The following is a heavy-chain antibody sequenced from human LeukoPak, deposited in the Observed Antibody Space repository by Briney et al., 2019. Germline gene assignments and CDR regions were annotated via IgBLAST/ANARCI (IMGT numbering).Heavy chain of an antibody. CDR2: IYPGDSDT. V-gene: IGHV5-51*01. CDR1: GYSFTSYW. D-gene: IGHD3-22*01. CDR3: ARFSLRGYDSSGYLSY. Sequence: GESLKIYCKGSGYSFTSYWIGWVRQMPGKGLEWMGIIYPGDSDTRYSPSFQGQVTISADKSISTAYLQWSSLKASDTAMYYCARFSLRGYDSSGYLSYWGQGTLVTVSS. J-gene: IGHJ4*02.